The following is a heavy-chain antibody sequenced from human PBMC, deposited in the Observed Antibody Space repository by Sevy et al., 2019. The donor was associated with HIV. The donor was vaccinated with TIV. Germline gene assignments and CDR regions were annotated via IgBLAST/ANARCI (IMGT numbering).Heavy chain of an antibody. J-gene: IGHJ6*02. CDR3: CADTAGSYAMDV. CDR2: IKSKADGGTT. D-gene: IGHD6-19*01. CDR1: GFTFTNAW. V-gene: IGHV3-15*01. Sequence: GESLKISCAVSGFTFTNAWMTWVRQAPGKGLEWLGRIKSKADGGTTDYPIPVKDRFTFSRDDSQNMLYLQVNSLETEDTGVYYCCADTAGSYAMDVWGQGTTVTVSS.